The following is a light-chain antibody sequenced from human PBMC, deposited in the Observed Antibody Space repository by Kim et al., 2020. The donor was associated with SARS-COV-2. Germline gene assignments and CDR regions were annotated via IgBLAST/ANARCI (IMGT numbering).Light chain of an antibody. CDR1: QSTSSY. Sequence: DIQMTQSPSSLSASVGDRVTITCRASQSTSSYLNWYQQKPGKAPNLLIYAASSLQSGVPSRFSGSGSGTDFTLTISNLQPEDSATYYCQQSYSTPYTFGQGTKLEI. CDR3: QQSYSTPYT. V-gene: IGKV1-39*01. CDR2: AAS. J-gene: IGKJ2*01.